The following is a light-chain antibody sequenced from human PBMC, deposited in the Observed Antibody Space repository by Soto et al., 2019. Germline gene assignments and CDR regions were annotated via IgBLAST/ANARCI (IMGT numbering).Light chain of an antibody. CDR3: QQYGSSPFT. Sequence: EIVLTQSPGTLSLYPGERATLSCRASQSISSSYLAWFQQKPGQSPRLLIYGASSMPTGIPDMFSGSGSGTDFTLAISRREPEDFALYYWQQYGSSPFTFGGGTKV. CDR1: QSISSSY. V-gene: IGKV3-20*01. CDR2: GAS. J-gene: IGKJ4*01.